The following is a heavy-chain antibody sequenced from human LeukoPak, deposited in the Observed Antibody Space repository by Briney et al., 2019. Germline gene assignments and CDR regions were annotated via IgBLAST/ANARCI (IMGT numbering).Heavy chain of an antibody. CDR3: ARESGRDYYDSSIDY. CDR2: IYYSGST. Sequence: SETLSLTCAVYGGSFSGYYWSWIRQPPGKGLEWIGYIYYSGSTNYNPSLKSRVTISVDTSKNQFSLKLSSATAADTAVYYCARESGRDYYDSSIDYWGQGTLVTVSS. CDR1: GGSFSGYY. D-gene: IGHD3-22*01. V-gene: IGHV4-59*01. J-gene: IGHJ4*02.